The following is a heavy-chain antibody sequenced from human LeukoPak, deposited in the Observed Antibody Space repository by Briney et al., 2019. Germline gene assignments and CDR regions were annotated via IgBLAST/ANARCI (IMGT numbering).Heavy chain of an antibody. Sequence: ASVKVSCRASGYTFTSYYMHWVRQAPGQGLEWMGAINSGDGGTTLPQKFQGRVTLTRDTSTSTLYMELSSLRSEDTAIYYCAREWGPGSSWYFDFWGQGTLVTVSS. D-gene: IGHD3-10*01. CDR3: AREWGPGSSWYFDF. V-gene: IGHV1-46*01. CDR1: GYTFTSYY. J-gene: IGHJ4*02. CDR2: INSGDGGT.